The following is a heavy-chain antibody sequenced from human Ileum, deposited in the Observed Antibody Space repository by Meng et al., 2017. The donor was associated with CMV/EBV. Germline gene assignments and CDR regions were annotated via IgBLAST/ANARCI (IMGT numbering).Heavy chain of an antibody. CDR2: IYYSGST. D-gene: IGHD1-1*01. J-gene: IGHJ4*02. CDR3: ASGSPQLGYV. V-gene: IGHV4-30-4*01. Sequence: QVQPQESGPRLAKPSPTLSLTRTVSGGPISSGDYSWSWIRQPPGKGMEWIGYIYYSGSTYYNPSLKSRVTISADTSKNQFSLKLNSVTAADTAVYYCASGSPQLGYVWGQGTLVTVSS. CDR1: GGPISSGDYS.